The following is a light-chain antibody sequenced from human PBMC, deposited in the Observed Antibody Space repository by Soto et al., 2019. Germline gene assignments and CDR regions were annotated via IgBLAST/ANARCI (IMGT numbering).Light chain of an antibody. CDR3: SSYTSSNTYV. Sequence: QSVLTQPASVSGSPGQPIAISCTGTSSDVGNYNYVSWYQQHPGKAPKLMIHDVSNRPSGVSDRFSGSKSGNTASLTISGLQAEDGADYYCSSYTSSNTYVFGTGTKVTVL. CDR2: DVS. CDR1: SSDVGNYNY. J-gene: IGLJ1*01. V-gene: IGLV2-14*01.